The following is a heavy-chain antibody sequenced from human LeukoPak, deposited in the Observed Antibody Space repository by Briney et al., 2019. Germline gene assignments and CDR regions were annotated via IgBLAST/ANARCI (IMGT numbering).Heavy chain of an antibody. Sequence: SETLSLTCTVSGGSISSTSSYWGWVRQPPGKALEWIGTIYYSGNTYCNPSLKSRATISVDTPKNHFSLKLSSVTAADTAVYYCARHASYGDKFDPWGQGTLVTVSS. CDR1: GGSISSTSSY. V-gene: IGHV4-39*01. CDR3: ARHASYGDKFDP. J-gene: IGHJ5*02. CDR2: IYYSGNT. D-gene: IGHD4-17*01.